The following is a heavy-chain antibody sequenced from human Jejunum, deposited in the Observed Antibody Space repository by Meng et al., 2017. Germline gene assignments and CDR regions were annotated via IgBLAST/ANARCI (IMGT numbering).Heavy chain of an antibody. CDR2: IYTSGTT. Sequence: SETLSLTCTASGDSIRSGGYYWTWIRQPAGEGLEWIGRIYTSGTTQYNRSLRSRATLSLDTSNNQFFLSLTSVTAADTAVYYCAREMGRCVGGDCFYYSMDVWGQGTTVTVSS. V-gene: IGHV4-61*02. D-gene: IGHD2-21*01. CDR3: AREMGRCVGGDCFYYSMDV. J-gene: IGHJ6*02. CDR1: GDSIRSGGYY.